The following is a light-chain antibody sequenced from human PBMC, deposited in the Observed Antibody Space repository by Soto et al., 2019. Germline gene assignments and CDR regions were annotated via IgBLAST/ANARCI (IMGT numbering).Light chain of an antibody. CDR3: QQNYSTTRT. J-gene: IGKJ1*01. CDR1: HSIGKY. Sequence: IQMTQSPSTVSAYVEDRVTTTCPASHSIGKYLNWYQQKPGKAPKLLIYAASSLQSGVPSRFSGSGSGTDCTLTISSLKNEDFATYYCQQNYSTTRTFGQGTKVDIK. CDR2: AAS. V-gene: IGKV1-39*01.